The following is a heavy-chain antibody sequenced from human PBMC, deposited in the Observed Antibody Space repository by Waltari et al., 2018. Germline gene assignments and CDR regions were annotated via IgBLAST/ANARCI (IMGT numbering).Heavy chain of an antibody. CDR1: GFTVSSNY. J-gene: IGHJ4*02. CDR3: ARATPLRYFDSYYFDY. V-gene: IGHV3-53*02. CDR2: IYSGGST. Sequence: EVQLVETGGGLIQPGGSLRLSCAASGFTVSSNYMSWVRQAPGKGLEWVSVIYSGGSTYYADSVKGRFTISRDNSKNTLYLQMNSLRAEDTAVYYCARATPLRYFDSYYFDYWGQGTLVTVSS. D-gene: IGHD3-9*01.